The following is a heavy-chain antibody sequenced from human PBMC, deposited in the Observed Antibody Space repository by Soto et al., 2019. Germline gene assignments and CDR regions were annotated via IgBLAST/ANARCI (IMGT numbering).Heavy chain of an antibody. CDR1: GGSVSSGSYY. V-gene: IGHV4-61*01. J-gene: IGHJ4*02. D-gene: IGHD5-18*01. CDR3: ARGITPQLCSPVPLFDY. Sequence: QVQLQESGPGLVKPSETLSLTCTVSGGSVSSGSYYWSWIRQPPGKGLEWIGYIYYSGSTNYNPSLKCRVTISVDTSKNQFSLRLSSVTAADTAVYYCARGITPQLCSPVPLFDYWGQGTLVTVSS. CDR2: IYYSGST.